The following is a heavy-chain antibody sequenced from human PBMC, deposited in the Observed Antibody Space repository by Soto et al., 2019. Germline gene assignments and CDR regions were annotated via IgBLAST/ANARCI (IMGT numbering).Heavy chain of an antibody. CDR3: TTTDDTYYSDSSGYYPFDY. Sequence: GGSLRLSCAASGFTFSNAWMSWVRQAPGKGLEWVGRIKSKTDGGTTDYTAPVKGRFTISRDDSKNTLYLQMNSLKTEDTAVYYCTTTDDTYYSDSSGYYPFDYWGQGTLVTVSS. J-gene: IGHJ4*02. D-gene: IGHD3-22*01. CDR1: GFTFSNAW. CDR2: IKSKTDGGTT. V-gene: IGHV3-15*01.